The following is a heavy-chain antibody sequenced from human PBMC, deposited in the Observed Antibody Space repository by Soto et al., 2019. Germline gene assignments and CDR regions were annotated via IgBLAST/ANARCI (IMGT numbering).Heavy chain of an antibody. D-gene: IGHD6-13*01. V-gene: IGHV3-13*01. Sequence: GGSLRLSCAASGFTFSSYDMHWVRQATGKGLEWVSAIGTAGDTYYPGSVKGRFTISRENAKNSLYLQMNSLRAGDTALYYCARGWLATGGSLSYMDVWGKGTTVTAP. CDR3: ARGWLATGGSLSYMDV. CDR1: GFTFSSYD. CDR2: IGTAGDT. J-gene: IGHJ6*03.